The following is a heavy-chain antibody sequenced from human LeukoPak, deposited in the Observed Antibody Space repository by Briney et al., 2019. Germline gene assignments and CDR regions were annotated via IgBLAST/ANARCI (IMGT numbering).Heavy chain of an antibody. D-gene: IGHD2-21*02. CDR1: GDTFTGYY. CDR2: INPNSGGT. CDR3: ARRPQECRGAACYD. Sequence: ASVKVSCKSSGDTFTGYYMRWVRHAPGQGLEWMGWINPNSGGTNYAQKFQRRVTMTRDTSISSAYMELSRLRSDDPAVYYCARRPQECRGAACYDWGEGRLVTVSS. J-gene: IGHJ4*02. V-gene: IGHV1-2*02.